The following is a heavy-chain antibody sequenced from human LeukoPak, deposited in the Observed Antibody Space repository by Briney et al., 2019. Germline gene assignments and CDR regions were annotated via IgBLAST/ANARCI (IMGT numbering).Heavy chain of an antibody. CDR3: AREGCSSTSCNNWFDP. J-gene: IGHJ5*02. D-gene: IGHD2-2*01. CDR2: IYHSGST. Sequence: PSETLSLTCTVSGGSISSGGYYWSWIRQPPGKGLEWIGYIYHSGSTYYNPSLKSRVTISVDRSKNQFSLKLSSVTAADTAVYYCAREGCSSTSCNNWFDPWGQGTLVTVSS. CDR1: GGSISSGGYY. V-gene: IGHV4-30-2*01.